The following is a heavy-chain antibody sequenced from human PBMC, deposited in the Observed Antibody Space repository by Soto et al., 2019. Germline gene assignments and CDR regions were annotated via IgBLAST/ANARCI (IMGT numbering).Heavy chain of an antibody. V-gene: IGHV4-31*03. Sequence: QVQLQESDPGLVKPSQTLSLTCTVSGGSISSGGYYWSWIRQHPGKGLEWIGYIYYSGSTYYNPSLKSRVTISVDTSKNQFSLKLSSVTAADTAVYYCARGATIFGVVPAVDYWGQGTLVTVSS. D-gene: IGHD3-3*01. CDR1: GGSISSGGYY. CDR3: ARGATIFGVVPAVDY. CDR2: IYYSGST. J-gene: IGHJ4*02.